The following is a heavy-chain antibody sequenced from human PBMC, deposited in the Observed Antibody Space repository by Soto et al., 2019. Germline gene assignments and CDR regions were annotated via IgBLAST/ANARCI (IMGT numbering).Heavy chain of an antibody. V-gene: IGHV3-21*01. CDR2: ISTSSTYI. D-gene: IGHD2-21*01. J-gene: IGHJ6*02. CDR1: GLTLSTYA. CDR3: AIIVTHLGVDV. Sequence: EVQLVESGGGLVKPGGSQRLSCEASGLTLSTYAMNWVRQAPGKGLEWVSSISTSSTYINYADSVKGRFTISRDNAQNSLYLQINSLRAEDTAVYYCAIIVTHLGVDVWGQGTTVTVSS.